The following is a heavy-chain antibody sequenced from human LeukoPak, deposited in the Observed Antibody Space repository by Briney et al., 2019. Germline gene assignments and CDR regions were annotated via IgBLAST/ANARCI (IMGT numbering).Heavy chain of an antibody. D-gene: IGHD5-12*01. CDR2: ISTSGSYT. Sequence: GGSLRLSRAASGFIFSDHYMSWIRQAPGKGLEWVSYISTSGSYTNYADSVKGRFTISRDNAKNSLYLQMNSLRADDTAMYYCAKEGYSGYYAFDIWGQGTMVTVSS. J-gene: IGHJ3*02. CDR1: GFIFSDHY. V-gene: IGHV3-11*05. CDR3: AKEGYSGYYAFDI.